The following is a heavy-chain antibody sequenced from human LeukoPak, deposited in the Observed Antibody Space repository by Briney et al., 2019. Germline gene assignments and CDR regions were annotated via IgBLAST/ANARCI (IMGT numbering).Heavy chain of an antibody. V-gene: IGHV3-11*01. CDR2: ISSSGSTI. CDR3: ARDSGSYRPYFDY. Sequence: GGSLRLSCAASGFTFSDYYMSWIRQASGKGLEWVSYISSSGSTIYYADSVKGRFTISRDNAKNSLYLQMNSLRAEDTAVYYCARDSGSYRPYFDYWGQGTLVTVSS. J-gene: IGHJ4*02. CDR1: GFTFSDYY. D-gene: IGHD1-26*01.